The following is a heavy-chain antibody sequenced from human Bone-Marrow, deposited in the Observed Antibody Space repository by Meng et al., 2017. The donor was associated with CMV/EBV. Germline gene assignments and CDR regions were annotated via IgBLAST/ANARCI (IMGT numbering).Heavy chain of an antibody. CDR2: INPSGGST. CDR1: GYTFTSYY. CDR3: AREQPVLLQAVATEGGAFDI. Sequence: ASVKVSCKASGYTFTSYYMHWVRQAPGQGLEWMGIINPSGGSTSYAQKFQGRVTMTRDTSTSTVYMELSSLRSEDTAVYYCAREQPVLLQAVATEGGAFDIWGQGTMVTVSS. J-gene: IGHJ3*02. D-gene: IGHD5-12*01. V-gene: IGHV1-46*01.